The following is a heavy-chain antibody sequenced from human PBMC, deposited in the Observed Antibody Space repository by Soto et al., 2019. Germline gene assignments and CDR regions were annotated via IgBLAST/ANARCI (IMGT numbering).Heavy chain of an antibody. CDR1: GFTFSNFG. CDR2: ISSSSSTI. V-gene: IGHV3-48*02. Sequence: PGGSLRLSCAASGFTFSNFGMNWVRQAPGKGLEWVSYISSSSSTIYYADSVKGRFTISRDNAKNSLYLQMNSLRDEDTAVYYCARRGWDLLNFFDYWGQGTLVTVSS. D-gene: IGHD1-26*01. J-gene: IGHJ4*02. CDR3: ARRGWDLLNFFDY.